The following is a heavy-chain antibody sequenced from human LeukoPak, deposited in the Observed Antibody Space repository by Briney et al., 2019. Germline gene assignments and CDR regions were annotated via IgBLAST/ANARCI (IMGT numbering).Heavy chain of an antibody. CDR2: ISYDGSNK. J-gene: IGHJ6*02. Sequence: PGGSLRLSCAASGFTFSSYAIHWVRQAPGKGLEWVAVISYDGSNKYYADSVKGRFTISRDNSKNTLYLQMNSLRAEDTAVYYCARDHRMIVVVTTYYYGMDVWGQGTTVTVSS. CDR1: GFTFSSYA. CDR3: ARDHRMIVVVTTYYYGMDV. D-gene: IGHD3-22*01. V-gene: IGHV3-30-3*01.